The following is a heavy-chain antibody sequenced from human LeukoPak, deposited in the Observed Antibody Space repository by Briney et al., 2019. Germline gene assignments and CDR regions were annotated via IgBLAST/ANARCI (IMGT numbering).Heavy chain of an antibody. Sequence: GASVKVSCKASGGTFSSYAISWVRQAPGQGLEWMGRIIPILGIANYAQKFQGRVTITADKSTSTTYMELSSLRSEDTAVYYCAREEMATIYHYFDYWGQGTLVTVSS. J-gene: IGHJ4*02. CDR1: GGTFSSYA. D-gene: IGHD5-24*01. CDR2: IIPILGIA. CDR3: AREEMATIYHYFDY. V-gene: IGHV1-69*04.